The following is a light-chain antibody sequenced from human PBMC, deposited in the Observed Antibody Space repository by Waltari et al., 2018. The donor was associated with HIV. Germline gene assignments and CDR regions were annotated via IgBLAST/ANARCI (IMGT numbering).Light chain of an antibody. V-gene: IGKV1-5*03. CDR3: QQYNSGSRT. CDR2: GES. CDR1: PSAGTW. Sequence: IQMTQSPSTLSTSIGDRVNLTCRASPSAGTWLAWYQQTAGKAPDLMIYGESTLEHGVPLRFSGTGAGTECTLTISDLQFDDSATYFWQQYNSGSRTFGPVTKV. J-gene: IGKJ3*01.